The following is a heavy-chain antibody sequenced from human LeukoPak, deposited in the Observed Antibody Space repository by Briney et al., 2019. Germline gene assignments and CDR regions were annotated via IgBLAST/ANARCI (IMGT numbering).Heavy chain of an antibody. V-gene: IGHV4-34*01. Sequence: PSETLSLTCAVYGGSFSGYYWSWIRQPPGKGLEWIGSIYHSGSTYYNPSLKSRVTISVDTSKNQFSLKLSSVTAADTAVYYCARDQIRIDYWGQGTLVTVSS. CDR1: GGSFSGYY. D-gene: IGHD4-17*01. CDR2: IYHSGST. J-gene: IGHJ4*02. CDR3: ARDQIRIDY.